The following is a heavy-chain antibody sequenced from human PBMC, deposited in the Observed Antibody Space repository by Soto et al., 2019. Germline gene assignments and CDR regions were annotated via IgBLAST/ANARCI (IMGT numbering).Heavy chain of an antibody. J-gene: IGHJ4*02. D-gene: IGHD6-19*01. CDR1: GYTFTGYY. Sequence: AASVKVSCKASGYTFTGYYMHWVRQAPGQGLEWMGWINPNSGGTNYAQKFQGRVTMTRDTSISTAYMELSRLRSDDTAVYYCARGSIAVAGTMDYWGQGTLVTVSS. V-gene: IGHV1-2*02. CDR3: ARGSIAVAGTMDY. CDR2: INPNSGGT.